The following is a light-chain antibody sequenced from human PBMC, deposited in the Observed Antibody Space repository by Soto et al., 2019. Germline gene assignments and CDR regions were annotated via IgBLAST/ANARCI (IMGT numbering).Light chain of an antibody. CDR2: AAS. CDR3: QQLNSYPNT. J-gene: IGKJ2*01. Sequence: DIQLTQSPSFLSASVGDRVTITCRASQGISSYLAWYQQKPGKAPKPLIYAASTLQSGVPSRFSGSGSGTEFTLTISNLQPEDFATYYCQQLNSYPNTFGQGTKLEIK. V-gene: IGKV1-9*01. CDR1: QGISSY.